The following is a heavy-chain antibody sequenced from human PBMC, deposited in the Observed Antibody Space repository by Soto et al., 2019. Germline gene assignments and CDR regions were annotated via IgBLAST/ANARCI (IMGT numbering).Heavy chain of an antibody. V-gene: IGHV4-34*01. CDR3: AKGQLDIVVVPAAIQFDP. Sequence: QVQLQQWGAGLLKPSETLSLTCAVYGGSFSGYYWSWIRHPPGKGLEWIGEINHSGSTNYNPSLKSRVTIPVEPCRNQVPLKLSPVSAAETAVYYCAKGQLDIVVVPAAIQFDPWGKGTLVTVSS. CDR2: INHSGST. J-gene: IGHJ5*02. CDR1: GGSFSGYY. D-gene: IGHD2-2*03.